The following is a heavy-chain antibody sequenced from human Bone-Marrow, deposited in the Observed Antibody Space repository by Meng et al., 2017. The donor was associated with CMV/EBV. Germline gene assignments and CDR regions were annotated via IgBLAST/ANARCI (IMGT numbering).Heavy chain of an antibody. CDR2: MNPNSGNT. Sequence: ASVKVSCKASGYTFTSYDINWVRQATGQGLEWMGWMNPNSGNTGYAQKFQGRVTITRNTSISTAYMELSSLRSEDTAVYYCARGGTFYYGSGSYYLFDCWGQGTLVTVSS. V-gene: IGHV1-8*03. CDR1: GYTFTSYD. J-gene: IGHJ4*02. D-gene: IGHD3-10*01. CDR3: ARGGTFYYGSGSYYLFDC.